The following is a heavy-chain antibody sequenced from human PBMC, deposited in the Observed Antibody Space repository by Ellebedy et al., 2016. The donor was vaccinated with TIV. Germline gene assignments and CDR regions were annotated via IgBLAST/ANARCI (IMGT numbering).Heavy chain of an antibody. D-gene: IGHD5-12*01. V-gene: IGHV1-2*02. Sequence: AASVKVSCKTSGYTFTGYDLHWVRQAPGQGLEWMGWISPHSGAAYYAQKFQGRVTMTGDTSISTAYMELSSLKSDDTAVYYCARDPSGHDETYFYYWGQGTLVTVSS. CDR1: GYTFTGYD. J-gene: IGHJ4*02. CDR2: ISPHSGAA. CDR3: ARDPSGHDETYFYY.